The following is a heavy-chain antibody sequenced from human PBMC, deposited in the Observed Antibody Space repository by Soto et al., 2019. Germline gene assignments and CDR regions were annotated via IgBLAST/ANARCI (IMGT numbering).Heavy chain of an antibody. J-gene: IGHJ6*02. D-gene: IGHD3-3*01. V-gene: IGHV3-23*01. Sequence: PGGSLRLSCAASRFTFSSYAMSWVRQAPGKGLEWVSAISGSGGSTYYADSVKGRFTISRDNSKNTLYLQMNSLRAEDTAVYYCAKPLITIFGVVSPTYYYYGMDVWGQGTTVTVSS. CDR1: RFTFSSYA. CDR2: ISGSGGST. CDR3: AKPLITIFGVVSPTYYYYGMDV.